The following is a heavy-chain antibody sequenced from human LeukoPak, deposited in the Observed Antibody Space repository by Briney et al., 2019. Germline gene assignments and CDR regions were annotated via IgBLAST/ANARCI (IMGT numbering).Heavy chain of an antibody. CDR3: AKAVKTAAGSYYDY. J-gene: IGHJ4*02. V-gene: IGHV3-23*01. CDR1: GFAFSNYA. CDR2: ITGSGGNT. Sequence: PGGSLRLSCAASGFAFSNYAMTWVRLAPGKGLEWVSTITGSGGNTDYADSVKGRFTISRDNSKNTLYLQMNSLRAEDTAVYYCAKAVKTAAGSYYDYWGQGTLVTVSS. D-gene: IGHD3-10*01.